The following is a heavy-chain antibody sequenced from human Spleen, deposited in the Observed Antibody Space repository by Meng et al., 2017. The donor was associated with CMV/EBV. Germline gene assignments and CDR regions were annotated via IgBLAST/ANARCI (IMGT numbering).Heavy chain of an antibody. CDR2: INPDSGAT. Sequence: ASVKVSCKASEYSFIDYHIHWVRQAPGQGLEWMGWINPDSGATNYAQRFQGRVTMTRDKSIRTAYMELSWLRSDDTAVYYCARGALYGGQTPFDYWGQGTLVTVSS. J-gene: IGHJ4*02. CDR3: ARGALYGGQTPFDY. D-gene: IGHD4/OR15-4a*01. V-gene: IGHV1-2*02. CDR1: EYSFIDYH.